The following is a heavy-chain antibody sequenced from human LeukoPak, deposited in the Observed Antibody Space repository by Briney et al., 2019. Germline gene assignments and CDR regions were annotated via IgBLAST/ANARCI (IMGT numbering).Heavy chain of an antibody. D-gene: IGHD1-26*01. CDR1: GFIFSSYA. CDR3: AKDTAGELGFDI. V-gene: IGHV3-23*01. Sequence: GGSLRLSCAASGFIFSSYAMSWVRQAPGKGLEWVSGISGSGGGTYYADSVKGRFTISRGNSKSTLYLQMNSLRAEDTAVYYCAKDTAGELGFDIWGQGTMVTVSS. J-gene: IGHJ3*02. CDR2: ISGSGGGT.